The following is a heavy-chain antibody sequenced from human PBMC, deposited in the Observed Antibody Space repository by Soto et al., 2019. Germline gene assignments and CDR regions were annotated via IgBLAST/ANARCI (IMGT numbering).Heavy chain of an antibody. J-gene: IGHJ4*02. CDR3: ARGGVDFWSGYWGVDF. V-gene: IGHV3-11*01. D-gene: IGHD3-3*01. Sequence: QVQLVESGGGLVKPGGSLRLSCAASGFTFSDYYMSWIRQAPGKGLEWVSHISSTGSSMYYVDSVRGRFIISRYNAKNSLYLEMNSLRAEDTAVYYCARGGVDFWSGYWGVDFWGQGTLVTASS. CDR1: GFTFSDYY. CDR2: ISSTGSSM.